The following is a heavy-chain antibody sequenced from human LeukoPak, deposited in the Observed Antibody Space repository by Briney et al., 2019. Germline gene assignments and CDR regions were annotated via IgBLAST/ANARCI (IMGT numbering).Heavy chain of an antibody. Sequence: GASVNVSCKASGYTFTSYYMHWVRQAPGQRLEWMGWINVGNGDTKYSQKFQGRVTITRDTSASTAYMELRSLRSEDTAVYYCARDSSGWYDYFFDCWGQGTLVTVSS. CDR3: ARDSSGWYDYFFDC. D-gene: IGHD6-19*01. CDR1: GYTFTSYY. V-gene: IGHV1-3*01. CDR2: INVGNGDT. J-gene: IGHJ4*02.